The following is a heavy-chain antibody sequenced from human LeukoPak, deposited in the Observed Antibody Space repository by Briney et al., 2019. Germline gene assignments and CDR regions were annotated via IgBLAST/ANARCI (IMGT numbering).Heavy chain of an antibody. D-gene: IGHD3-16*02. CDR3: VCNGRLGELSSRDY. CDR1: GGTFSSYA. V-gene: IGHV1-69*04. J-gene: IGHJ4*02. Sequence: ASVKLSCTASGGTFSSYAISWVRQAPGQGLEWMGRIIPILGIANYAQKFQGRVTITADKSTSTAYMELSSLRSEDTAVYYCVCNGRLGELSSRDYWGQGTLVTVSS. CDR2: IIPILGIA.